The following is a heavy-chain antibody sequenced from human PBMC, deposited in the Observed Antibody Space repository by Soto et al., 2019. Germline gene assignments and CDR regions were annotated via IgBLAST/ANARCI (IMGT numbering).Heavy chain of an antibody. CDR1: GGSISSYY. CDR2: IYYSGST. V-gene: IGHV4-59*01. Sequence: SETLSLTCTVSGGSISSYYWSWIRQPPGKGLEWIGYIYYSGSTNYNPSLKSRVTISVDTSKNQFSLKLSSVTTADTAVYYCARGHFDNRGYSNALDYWGQGIQVTVSS. D-gene: IGHD3-22*01. CDR3: ARGHFDNRGYSNALDY. J-gene: IGHJ4*01.